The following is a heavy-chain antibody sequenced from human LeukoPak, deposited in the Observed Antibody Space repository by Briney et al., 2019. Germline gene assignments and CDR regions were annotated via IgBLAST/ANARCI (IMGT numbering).Heavy chain of an antibody. J-gene: IGHJ4*02. V-gene: IGHV1-24*01. CDR2: FDPEDGET. Sequence: GASVKVSCKVSGYTLTELSMHWVRQAPGKGLEWMGGFDPEDGETIYAQKFQGRVTMTEDTSTDTAYTELSSLRSEDTAVYYCATESPPYSYGFPPFDYWGQGTLVTVSS. CDR1: GYTLTELS. D-gene: IGHD5-18*01. CDR3: ATESPPYSYGFPPFDY.